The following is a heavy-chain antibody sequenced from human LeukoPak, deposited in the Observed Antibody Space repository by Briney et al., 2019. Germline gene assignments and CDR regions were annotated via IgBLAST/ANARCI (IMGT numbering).Heavy chain of an antibody. CDR1: RFTFSSYG. CDR2: IRYDGSNK. J-gene: IGHJ4*02. V-gene: IGHV3-30*02. Sequence: GGSLRLSCAASRFTFSSYGMHWVRQAPGKGLEWVAFIRYDGSNKYYADSVKGRFTISRDNSKNTLYVQMNSLRAEDTALYYCGKGPRTYYYDSSGYPDYWGQGTLVTVSS. D-gene: IGHD3-22*01. CDR3: GKGPRTYYYDSSGYPDY.